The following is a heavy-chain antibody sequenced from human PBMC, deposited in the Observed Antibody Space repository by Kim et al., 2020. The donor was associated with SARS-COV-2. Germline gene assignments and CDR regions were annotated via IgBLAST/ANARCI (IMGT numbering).Heavy chain of an antibody. CDR1: GGSISSSSYY. CDR3: ARDLHNPYSSGWYSDY. CDR2: IYYSGST. V-gene: IGHV4-39*07. Sequence: ETLSLTCTVSGGSISSSSYYWGWIRQPPGKGLEWIGSIYYSGSTYYNPSLKSRVTISVDTSKNQFSLKLSSVTAADTAVYYCARDLHNPYSSGWYSDYWGQGTLVTVSS. J-gene: IGHJ4*02. D-gene: IGHD6-19*01.